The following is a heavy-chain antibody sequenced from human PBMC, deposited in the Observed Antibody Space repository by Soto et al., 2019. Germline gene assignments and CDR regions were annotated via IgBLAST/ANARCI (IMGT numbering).Heavy chain of an antibody. V-gene: IGHV1-8*01. CDR3: ARRGELLDYYYGMDV. Sequence: GASVKVSCKASGYTFTSYDINWVRQATGQGLEWMGWMNPNSGNTGYAQKFQGRVTMTRNTSISTAYMEMSSLRSEDTSVFYCARRGELLDYYYGMDVWGQGTTVTVSS. CDR1: GYTFTSYD. J-gene: IGHJ6*02. D-gene: IGHD1-7*01. CDR2: MNPNSGNT.